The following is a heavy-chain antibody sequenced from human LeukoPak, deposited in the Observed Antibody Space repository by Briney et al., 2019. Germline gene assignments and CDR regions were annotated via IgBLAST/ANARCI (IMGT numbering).Heavy chain of an antibody. CDR1: GGSITSSSDY. CDR2: IYYSGST. CDR3: ARGARSSLFDY. J-gene: IGHJ4*02. D-gene: IGHD2-15*01. V-gene: IGHV4-39*07. Sequence: SETLSLTCTVSGGSITSSSDYWGWIRQPPGKGLEWIGSIYYSGSTYYNSSLKSRVTISVDTSKNQFSLKLSSVTAADTAVYYCARGARSSLFDYWGQGTLVTVSS.